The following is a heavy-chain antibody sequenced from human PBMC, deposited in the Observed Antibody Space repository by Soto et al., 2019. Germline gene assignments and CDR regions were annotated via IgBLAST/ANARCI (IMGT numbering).Heavy chain of an antibody. CDR1: GGSISSGGFY. CDR2: IYYSGNT. V-gene: IGHV4-31*03. CDR3: ARGLTIFGVPQDWFDP. Sequence: SETLSLTCTVSGGSISSGGFYWSWIRQHPGKGLEWIGYIYYSGNTYYNPSLKRRVTISLDTSENQFSLKLSSVTAADTAVYYCARGLTIFGVPQDWFDPWGQGTLVTVSS. D-gene: IGHD3-3*01. J-gene: IGHJ5*02.